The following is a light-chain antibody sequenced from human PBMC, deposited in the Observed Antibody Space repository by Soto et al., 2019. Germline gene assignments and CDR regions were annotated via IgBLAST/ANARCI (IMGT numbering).Light chain of an antibody. Sequence: SVLTQPASVSGSPGQSITISCTGTRSGVGCYDSFSWYQQYPGKVPTLRIYEVNNRPSGVSSRFSGSKSGNTASLTISGLQAEDEADYYCTAYTGSSTVVFGTGSKVTAL. CDR2: EVN. V-gene: IGLV2-14*01. CDR3: TAYTGSSTVV. J-gene: IGLJ1*01. CDR1: RSGVGCYDS.